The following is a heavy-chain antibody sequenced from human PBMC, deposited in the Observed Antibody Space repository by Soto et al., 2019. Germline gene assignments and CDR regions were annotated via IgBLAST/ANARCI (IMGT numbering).Heavy chain of an antibody. V-gene: IGHV3-23*01. CDR1: GFTFSSYA. Sequence: GGSLRLSCVASGFTFSSYAMSWVRQAPGKGLEWVSAISGSGGSTYYADSVKGRFTISRDNSKNTLYLQMNSLRAEDTAVYYCAKTQGGYEDDAYYFDYRGQGTLVTASS. J-gene: IGHJ4*02. CDR2: ISGSGGST. CDR3: AKTQGGYEDDAYYFDY. D-gene: IGHD5-12*01.